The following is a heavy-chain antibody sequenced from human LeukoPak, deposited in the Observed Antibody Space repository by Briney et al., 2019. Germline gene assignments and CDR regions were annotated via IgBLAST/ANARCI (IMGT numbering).Heavy chain of an antibody. V-gene: IGHV1-69*13. CDR1: GGTFSSYA. J-gene: IGHJ4*02. CDR2: IIPIFGTA. CDR3: ARGSPGIAVAGTVGFDY. D-gene: IGHD6-19*01. Sequence: GALVKVSCKASGGTFSSYAISWVRQAPGQGLEWMGGIIPIFGTANYAQKFQGRVTITADESTSTAYMELSSLRSEDTAVYYCARGSPGIAVAGTVGFDYWGQGTLVTVSS.